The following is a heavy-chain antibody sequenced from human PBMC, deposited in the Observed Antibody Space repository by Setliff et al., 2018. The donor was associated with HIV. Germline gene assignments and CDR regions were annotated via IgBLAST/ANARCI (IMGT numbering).Heavy chain of an antibody. CDR1: GFTFSSYA. V-gene: IGHV4-59*12. D-gene: IGHD3-3*01. CDR2: IFHTGSS. CDR3: ARGDDFDY. Sequence: GSLRLSCAASGFTFSSYAMSWVRQPPGKGLEWMGDIFHTGSSTYNPSLKSRVSLSVDTSKNQFSLKLSSVTAADTAVYYCARGDDFDYWGQGTLVTVSS. J-gene: IGHJ4*02.